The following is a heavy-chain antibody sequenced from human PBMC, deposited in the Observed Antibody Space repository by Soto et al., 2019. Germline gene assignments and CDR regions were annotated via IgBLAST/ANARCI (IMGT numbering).Heavy chain of an antibody. CDR1: GYTFTTYF. CDR3: ARVPTGRGDYDS. D-gene: IGHD3-10*01. J-gene: IGHJ4*02. Sequence: QVQLVQSGAEVKKPGASVKVSCKPSGYTFTTYFLHWVRQAPGQGLEWMGIINPSDGSTTYAQSFQGRVTMTRDTSTSTADMELSSLRSEDTAVYYCARVPTGRGDYDSWGQGTLVTVSS. V-gene: IGHV1-46*01. CDR2: INPSDGST.